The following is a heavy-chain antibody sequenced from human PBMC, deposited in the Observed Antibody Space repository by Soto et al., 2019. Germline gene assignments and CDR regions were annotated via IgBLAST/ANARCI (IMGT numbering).Heavy chain of an antibody. D-gene: IGHD3-10*01. Sequence: QVQLVESGGGVVQSGRSLRLSCAASGFTFSSYGMHWVRQAPGKGLEWVAVISYDGSNKYYADSVKGRFTISRDNSKNTLYLQMNSLRAEDTAVYYCAKDLYTTMVRGVPNWYFDLWGRGTLVTVSS. J-gene: IGHJ2*01. CDR3: AKDLYTTMVRGVPNWYFDL. V-gene: IGHV3-30*18. CDR1: GFTFSSYG. CDR2: ISYDGSNK.